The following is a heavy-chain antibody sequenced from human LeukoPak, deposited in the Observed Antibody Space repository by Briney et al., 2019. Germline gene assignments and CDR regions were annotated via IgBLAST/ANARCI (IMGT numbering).Heavy chain of an antibody. V-gene: IGHV1-8*03. CDR3: ASRSAYGSGSYYVDY. J-gene: IGHJ4*02. Sequence: ASVKVSCKASGYTFTSYDINWVRQATGQGLEWMGWMNPNSGDTGYAQKFQGRVTITRNTSITTPYMELSSLRSEDTAVYYCASRSAYGSGSYYVDYWGKGTLVTVSS. CDR1: GYTFTSYD. D-gene: IGHD3-10*01. CDR2: MNPNSGDT.